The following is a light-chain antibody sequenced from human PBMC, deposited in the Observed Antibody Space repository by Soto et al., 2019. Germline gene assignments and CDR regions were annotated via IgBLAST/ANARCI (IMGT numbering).Light chain of an antibody. CDR1: SSDVGGYDH. CDR3: SSDAGNCNYV. Sequence: QSALTQPPSASGSPGQSVTIPCPGTSSDVGGYDHVSWYQQHPGKAPKLMIYEVTKRPAGVPDRFSGSKSGNTASLTVSGHQAEDEADYYCSSDAGNCNYVFGTGTKVTVL. J-gene: IGLJ1*01. CDR2: EVT. V-gene: IGLV2-8*01.